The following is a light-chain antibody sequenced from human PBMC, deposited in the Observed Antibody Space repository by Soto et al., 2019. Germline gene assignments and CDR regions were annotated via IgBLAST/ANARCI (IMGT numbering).Light chain of an antibody. CDR2: AAS. J-gene: IGKJ5*01. CDR3: QQTNSFPIT. Sequence: AIQMTQSPSSLSASVGDRVTISCRASQGIGNALGWYQQKPGKAPKLLIYAASSLQSGVPSRFSGSGSGTDFTLTISSLQPEDFATYYCQQTNSFPITFGQGTRLEI. CDR1: QGIGNA. V-gene: IGKV1-6*01.